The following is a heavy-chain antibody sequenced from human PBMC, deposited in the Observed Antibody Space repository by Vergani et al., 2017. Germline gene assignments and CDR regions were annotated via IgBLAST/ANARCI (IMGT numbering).Heavy chain of an antibody. D-gene: IGHD2-2*01. CDR2: LRYDGSKE. V-gene: IGHV3-30*02. CDR3: ANSYCSSLSCYAFYGMEV. CDR1: GFSFSTYG. Sequence: QVQLVESGGGVVQPGGSLRLSCAASGFSFSTYGMHWVRQAPGRGLEWVAFLRYDGSKEYYGDAVQGRFIISRDNSKNMLSLEMHSLRPEDTAVYYCANSYCSSLSCYAFYGMEVWGQGTTVTVSS. J-gene: IGHJ6*02.